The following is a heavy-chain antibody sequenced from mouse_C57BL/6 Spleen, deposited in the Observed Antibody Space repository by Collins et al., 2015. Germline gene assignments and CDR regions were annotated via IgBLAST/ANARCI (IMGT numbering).Heavy chain of an antibody. D-gene: IGHD1-1*01. CDR3: ARRVLGWYFDV. J-gene: IGHJ1*01. CDR2: INPSNGRT. V-gene: IGHV1S81*02. Sequence: QVQLQQPGAELVKPGASVKLSCKASGYTFTSYWMHWVKQRPGQGLEWIGEINPSNGRTNYNEKFKSKATLTVDKSSSTAYMQLSSLTSEDSAVYYCARRVLGWYFDVWGAGTTVTVSS. CDR1: GYTFTSYW.